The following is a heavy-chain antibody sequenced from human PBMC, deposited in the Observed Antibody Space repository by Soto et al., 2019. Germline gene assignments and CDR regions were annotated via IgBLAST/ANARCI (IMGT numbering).Heavy chain of an antibody. V-gene: IGHV1-69*01. CDR1: GGTFSSYA. D-gene: IGHD1-1*01. CDR2: IIPIFGTA. CDR3: ARDYNESPLTVYED. Sequence: QVQLVQSGAEVKKPGSSVKVSCKASGGTFSSYAISWVRQAPGQGLEWMGGIIPIFGTANYAQKFQGRVTITADESTSTAYMELSGLRSEDTAVYYCARDYNESPLTVYEDWGQGTLVTVSS. J-gene: IGHJ4*02.